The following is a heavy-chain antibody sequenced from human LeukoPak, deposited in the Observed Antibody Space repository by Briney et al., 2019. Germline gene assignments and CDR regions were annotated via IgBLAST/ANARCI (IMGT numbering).Heavy chain of an antibody. CDR1: GFTFSSYG. D-gene: IGHD2-15*01. CDR3: ARGETTPI. J-gene: IGHJ3*02. V-gene: IGHV3-33*01. Sequence: GGSLRLSCSASGFTFSSYGMHWVRQAPGKGLEWVAIIWYDGSNKYYADSVKGRFTISRDNSKNTLSLQMNSLRADDTAVYYCARGETTPIWGQGTMVTVSS. CDR2: IWYDGSNK.